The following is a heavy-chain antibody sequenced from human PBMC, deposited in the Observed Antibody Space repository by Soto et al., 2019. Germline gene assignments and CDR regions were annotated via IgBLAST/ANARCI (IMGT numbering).Heavy chain of an antibody. CDR1: GFTFSSYA. CDR2: ISGSGGST. J-gene: IGHJ6*02. CDR3: ATLGTGYSSSRYFCYFFYGMGV. Sequence: GGSLRLSCAASGFTFSSYAMSWVRQAPGKGLEWVSAISGSGGSTYYADSVKGRFTISRDNSKNTLYLQMNSLRAEDTAVYYCATLGTGYSSSRYFCYFFYGMGVRGHWTPVTHSS. D-gene: IGHD6-13*01. V-gene: IGHV3-23*01.